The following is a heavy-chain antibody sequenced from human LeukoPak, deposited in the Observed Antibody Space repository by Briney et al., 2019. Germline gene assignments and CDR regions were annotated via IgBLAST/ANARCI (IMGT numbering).Heavy chain of an antibody. CDR3: ARVGYDFWSGYYWFDP. CDR2: INHSGST. V-gene: IGHV4-34*01. CDR1: GGSFSGYY. J-gene: IGHJ5*02. Sequence: SETLSLTCAAYGGSFSGYYWSWIRQPPGKGLEWIGEINHSGSTNYNPSLKGRVTISVDTSKNQLSLKLSSMTAADTAVYYCARVGYDFWSGYYWFDPWGQGTLVTVSS. D-gene: IGHD3-3*01.